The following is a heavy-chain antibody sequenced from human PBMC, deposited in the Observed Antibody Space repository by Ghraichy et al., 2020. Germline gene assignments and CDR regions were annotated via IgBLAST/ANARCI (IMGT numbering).Heavy chain of an antibody. CDR2: ISGSGGST. D-gene: IGHD2-15*01. Sequence: LTCAASGFTFSSYAMSWVRQAPGKGLEWVSAISGSGGSTYYADSVKGRFTISRDNSKNTLYLQMNSLRAEDTAVYYCAKAHMVVAATLFDYWGQGTLVTVSS. CDR3: AKAHMVVAATLFDY. J-gene: IGHJ4*02. CDR1: GFTFSSYA. V-gene: IGHV3-23*01.